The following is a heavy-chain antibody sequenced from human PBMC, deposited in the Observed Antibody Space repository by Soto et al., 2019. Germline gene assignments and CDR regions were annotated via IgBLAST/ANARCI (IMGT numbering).Heavy chain of an antibody. CDR1: GFTFISYW. D-gene: IGHD2-2*01. Sequence: GGSLRLSCAASGFTFISYWMHWVRQAPGKGLVWVSRINSDGSSTSYADSVKGRFTISRDNAKNTLYLQMNSLRAEDTAVYYCARDFRYQLLFTRYYYYYYGMDVWGQGTTVTVSS. J-gene: IGHJ6*02. V-gene: IGHV3-74*01. CDR2: INSDGSST. CDR3: ARDFRYQLLFTRYYYYYYGMDV.